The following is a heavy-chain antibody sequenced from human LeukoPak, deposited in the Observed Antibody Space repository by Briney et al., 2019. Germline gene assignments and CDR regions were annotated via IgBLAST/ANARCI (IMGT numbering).Heavy chain of an antibody. D-gene: IGHD3-10*01. CDR3: ARSPGSFGSGSYTNYYYMDV. Sequence: GGSLRLSCAASGFTFSDYYMSWIRQAPGKGLEWVSYISSSGSTIYYADSVKGRFTISRDNAKNSLYLQMNSLRAEDTAVYYCARSPGSFGSGSYTNYYYMDVWGKGTTVTVSS. J-gene: IGHJ6*03. CDR2: ISSSGSTI. CDR1: GFTFSDYY. V-gene: IGHV3-11*04.